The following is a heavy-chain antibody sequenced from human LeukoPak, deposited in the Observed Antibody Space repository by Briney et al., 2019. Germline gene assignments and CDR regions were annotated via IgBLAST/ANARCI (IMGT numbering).Heavy chain of an antibody. J-gene: IGHJ4*02. CDR1: GGSFSSYY. D-gene: IGHD6-6*01. CDR3: ARAGFALAPHRGTPFDY. CDR2: INHSGST. V-gene: IGHV4-34*01. Sequence: SETLSLTCAVYGGSFSSYYWSWIRQPPGKGLEWIGEINHSGSTNYNSSLKSRATISVDTSKNQFSLILSSVTAADTAVYYCARAGFALAPHRGTPFDYWGQGTLVTVSS.